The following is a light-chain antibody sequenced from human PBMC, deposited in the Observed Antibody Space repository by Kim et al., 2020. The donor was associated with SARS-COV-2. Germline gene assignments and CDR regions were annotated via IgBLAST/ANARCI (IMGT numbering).Light chain of an antibody. J-gene: IGKJ4*01. V-gene: IGKV3-15*01. CDR3: QQYNKWPPLT. Sequence: SPRERAALSFRASLSVGSDLAWFQQKPGQAPMLLIHGASTRATGIPARFTGSGSGTEFTLTISSLQSEDFAVYYCQQYNKWPPLTFGGETKVDIK. CDR2: GAS. CDR1: LSVGSD.